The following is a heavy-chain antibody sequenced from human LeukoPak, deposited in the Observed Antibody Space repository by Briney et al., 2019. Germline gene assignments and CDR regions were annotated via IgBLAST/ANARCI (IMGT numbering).Heavy chain of an antibody. CDR3: ARVNYYDSSGYLGY. J-gene: IGHJ4*02. V-gene: IGHV4-38-2*02. CDR1: GYSISSGYY. CDR2: IYHSGST. D-gene: IGHD3-22*01. Sequence: SETLSLTCTVSGYSISSGYYWGWIRQPPGKGLEWIGSIYHSGSTYYNPSLKSRVTISVDTSKNQFSLKLSSVTAADTAVYYCARVNYYDSSGYLGYWGQGTLVTVSS.